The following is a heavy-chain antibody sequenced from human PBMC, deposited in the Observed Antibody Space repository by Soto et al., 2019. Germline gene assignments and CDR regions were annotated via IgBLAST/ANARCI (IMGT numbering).Heavy chain of an antibody. D-gene: IGHD2-2*01. V-gene: IGHV6-1*01. CDR3: EGPSTLRSVVSASTDYYGMDV. Sequence: SQTLSLTCAISGDSVSSNSAAWNWIRQSPSRGLEWLGRTYYRSKWYNDYAVSVKSRITINPDTSKNQFSLQLNSVTPEDTAVYYCEGPSTLRSVVSASTDYYGMDVWVHETPVTVPS. CDR1: GDSVSSNSAA. CDR2: TYYRSKWYN. J-gene: IGHJ6*02.